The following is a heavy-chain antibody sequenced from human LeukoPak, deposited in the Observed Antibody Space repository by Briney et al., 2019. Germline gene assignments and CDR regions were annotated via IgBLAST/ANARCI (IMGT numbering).Heavy chain of an antibody. Sequence: ASVKVSCKASGYTFTSYGISWVRQAPGQGLEWMGWISAYNGNTNYAQELQGRVTMTTDTSTSTAYMELRSLRSDDTAVYYCARVTPTYYYDSSGYYYGPFDYWGQGTLVTVSS. CDR2: ISAYNGNT. V-gene: IGHV1-18*01. D-gene: IGHD3-22*01. J-gene: IGHJ4*02. CDR3: ARVTPTYYYDSSGYYYGPFDY. CDR1: GYTFTSYG.